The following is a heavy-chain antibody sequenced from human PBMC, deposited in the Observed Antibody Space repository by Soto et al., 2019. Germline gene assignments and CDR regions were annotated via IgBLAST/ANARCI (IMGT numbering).Heavy chain of an antibody. CDR3: ARSTRGPSSGYYQLDY. J-gene: IGHJ4*02. CDR2: IYYSGST. V-gene: IGHV4-31*03. D-gene: IGHD3-22*01. Sequence: QVQLQESGPGLVKPSQTLSLTCTVSGGSISSGSYYWSWIRQHPGEGLEWIAYIYYSGSTYYNPSLKRGVTVSVDTAKNQFARKLSSVTAADTAVYYCARSTRGPSSGYYQLDYWGQGTLVTVSS. CDR1: GGSISSGSYY.